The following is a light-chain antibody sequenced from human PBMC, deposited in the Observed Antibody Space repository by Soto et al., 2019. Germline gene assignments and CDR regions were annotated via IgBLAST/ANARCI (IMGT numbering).Light chain of an antibody. CDR1: QGIGND. Sequence: DIQMTQSPSSLSASVGDRVTITCRASQGIGNDLDWYQQKPGKAPKRQIYGVFSLQSGVPSRFNGRASGTEFTVIITGLQPEDFATYYCLQHDSCPWTFGQGTKVEIK. J-gene: IGKJ1*01. V-gene: IGKV1-17*01. CDR2: GVF. CDR3: LQHDSCPWT.